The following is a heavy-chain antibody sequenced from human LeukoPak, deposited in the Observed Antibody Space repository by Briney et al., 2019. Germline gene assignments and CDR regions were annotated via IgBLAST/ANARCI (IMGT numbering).Heavy chain of an antibody. Sequence: SETLSLTCTVSGGSISSGDYYWSWIRQPPGKGLEWIGYIYYSGSTYYNPSLKSRVTISVDTSKNQFSLKLSSVTAADTAVYYCARPDYGDYDGFQHWGQGTLVTVSS. J-gene: IGHJ1*01. CDR2: IYYSGST. CDR3: ARPDYGDYDGFQH. CDR1: GGSISSGDYY. V-gene: IGHV4-30-4*01. D-gene: IGHD4-17*01.